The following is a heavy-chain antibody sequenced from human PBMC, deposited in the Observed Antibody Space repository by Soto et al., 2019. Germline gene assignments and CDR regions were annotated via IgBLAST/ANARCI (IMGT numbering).Heavy chain of an antibody. CDR3: ARTPRYCSSTSCYAFDI. CDR1: GGSISSYY. V-gene: IGHV4-4*07. J-gene: IGHJ3*02. CDR2: IYTSGST. D-gene: IGHD2-2*01. Sequence: SETLSLTCTVSGGSISSYYWSWIRQPAGKGLEWIGRIYTSGSTNYNPSLKSRVTMSVDTSKNQFSLKLSSVTAADTAVYYCARTPRYCSSTSCYAFDIWGQGTMVTVSS.